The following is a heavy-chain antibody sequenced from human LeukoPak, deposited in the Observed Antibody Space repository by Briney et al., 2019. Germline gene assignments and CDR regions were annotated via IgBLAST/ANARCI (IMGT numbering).Heavy chain of an antibody. CDR3: AKENYYDSSGYYYEDAFDI. J-gene: IGHJ3*02. CDR2: ISGSGGST. V-gene: IGHV3-23*01. D-gene: IGHD3-22*01. CDR1: GFTFSSYA. Sequence: PGGSLRLSCAASGFTFSSYAMSWVRQAPGKGLEWVSAISGSGGSTYYADSVKGRFTISRDNSKNTLYLQMNSLRAEDTAVYYCAKENYYDSSGYYYEDAFDIWGQGTMVTVSS.